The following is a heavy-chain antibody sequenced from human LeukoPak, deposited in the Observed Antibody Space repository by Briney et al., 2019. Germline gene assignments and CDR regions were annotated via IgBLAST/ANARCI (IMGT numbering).Heavy chain of an antibody. CDR1: GFTFSSYT. D-gene: IGHD7-27*01. CDR3: ARDPNWGSGY. CDR2: IGASGGDI. Sequence: GGSLRLSCATSGFTFSSYTMIWVRQAPGKGLEWVSIIGASGGDIHYADSVKGRFRISRDNPKNTLTLQMNSLGVDDTAVYYCARDPNWGSGYWGQGTLVTVSS. V-gene: IGHV3-23*01. J-gene: IGHJ4*02.